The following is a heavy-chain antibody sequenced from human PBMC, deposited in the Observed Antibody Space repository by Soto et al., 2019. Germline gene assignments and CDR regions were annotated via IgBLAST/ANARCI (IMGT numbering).Heavy chain of an antibody. V-gene: IGHV3-23*01. J-gene: IGHJ6*02. D-gene: IGHD6-19*01. Sequence: EVQLLESGGGLVQPGGSLRLSCAASGFTFSSYAMNWVRQAPGKGLEWVSGISGSGVTTYYADSVKGRFTISRDNSKNTLFLQMNSLRADDTVVYYCAKTKQWLVNDYDFGMDVWGQGTTVTVSS. CDR2: ISGSGVTT. CDR3: AKTKQWLVNDYDFGMDV. CDR1: GFTFSSYA.